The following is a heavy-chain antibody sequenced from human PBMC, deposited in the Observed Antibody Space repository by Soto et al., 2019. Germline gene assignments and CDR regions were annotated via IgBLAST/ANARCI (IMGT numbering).Heavy chain of an antibody. J-gene: IGHJ5*02. CDR1: GCSISSGGYS. D-gene: IGHD1-26*01. V-gene: IGHV4-30-2*01. Sequence: SETLSLTCAVSGCSISSGGYSWSWIRQPPGKGLEWIGYIYHSGSTYYNPSLKSRVTISVDRSKNQFSLKLSSVTAADTAVYYCARKVLVGANWFDPWGQGTLVTVSS. CDR2: IYHSGST. CDR3: ARKVLVGANWFDP.